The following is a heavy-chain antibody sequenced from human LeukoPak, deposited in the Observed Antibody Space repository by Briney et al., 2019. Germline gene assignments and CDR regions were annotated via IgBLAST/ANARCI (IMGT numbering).Heavy chain of an antibody. CDR2: IYHSGST. CDR1: GYSISSGYY. CDR3: ARTTLYYYYYYMDV. J-gene: IGHJ6*03. V-gene: IGHV4-38-2*02. Sequence: KTSETLFLTCTVSGYSISSGYYWGWIRQPPGKGLEWIGSIYHSGSTYYNPSLKSRVTISVDTSKNQFSLKLSSVTAADTAVYYCARTTLYYYYYYMDVWGKGTTVTVSS. D-gene: IGHD1-1*01.